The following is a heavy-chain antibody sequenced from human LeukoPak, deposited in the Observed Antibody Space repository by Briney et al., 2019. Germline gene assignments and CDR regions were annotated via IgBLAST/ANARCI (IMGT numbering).Heavy chain of an antibody. J-gene: IGHJ6*04. V-gene: IGHV3-23*05. Sequence: GGSLRLSCAASGFIFSNYGMNWVRQAPGKGLEWVSALYIGGNTYYADSVRGRFTISRDNSKNTLYLQMNSLRAEDQAVYYVGGISSPAGVSPSSNWGRYYYSGMTFGGKGTRSPSPQ. CDR1: GFIFSNYG. CDR2: LYIGGNT. CDR3: GGISSPAGVSPSSNWGRYYYSGMTF. D-gene: IGHD7-27*01.